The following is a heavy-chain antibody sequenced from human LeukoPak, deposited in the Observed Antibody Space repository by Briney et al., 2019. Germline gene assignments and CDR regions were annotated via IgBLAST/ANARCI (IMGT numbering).Heavy chain of an antibody. Sequence: GGSLRLSCAVSGFTFSSYWMSWVRQAPGKGLEWVANINQDGSEKYYVDSVKGRFTISRDNAENSLYLQMNSLRVEDTAVYYCVRDLPRDSYWGQGTLVTVSS. J-gene: IGHJ4*02. D-gene: IGHD5-24*01. CDR2: INQDGSEK. CDR3: VRDLPRDSY. V-gene: IGHV3-7*01. CDR1: GFTFSSYW.